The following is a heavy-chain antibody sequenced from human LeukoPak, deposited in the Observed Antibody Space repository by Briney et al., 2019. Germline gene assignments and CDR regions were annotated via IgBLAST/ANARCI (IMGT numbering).Heavy chain of an antibody. Sequence: GGSLRLSCAASGFTFSKYGMHWVRQAPGKGLEWVAVIWYDGSDKYYADSEKGRFTISRDNSKNTLYVQMNSLRAEDTAVYYCARGGDYYGSGSFLDYWGQGTLVTVSS. CDR2: IWYDGSDK. J-gene: IGHJ4*02. V-gene: IGHV3-30*19. D-gene: IGHD3-10*01. CDR3: ARGGDYYGSGSFLDY. CDR1: GFTFSKYG.